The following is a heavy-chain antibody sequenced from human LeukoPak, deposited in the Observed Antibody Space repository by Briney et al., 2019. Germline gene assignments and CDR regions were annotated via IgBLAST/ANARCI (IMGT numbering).Heavy chain of an antibody. CDR3: TTSRRFYYGSGTFQY. Sequence: ASVKVSCKASGYTLNAVSIHWVRQAPGKGLEWMGGLDPVDGETIYAQRFQGRVTMTEDTSTDTAYLDLRSLRSDDTAVYYCTTSRRFYYGSGTFQYWGQGTLLTVSS. CDR2: LDPVDGET. V-gene: IGHV1-24*01. CDR1: GYTLNAVS. D-gene: IGHD3-10*01. J-gene: IGHJ1*01.